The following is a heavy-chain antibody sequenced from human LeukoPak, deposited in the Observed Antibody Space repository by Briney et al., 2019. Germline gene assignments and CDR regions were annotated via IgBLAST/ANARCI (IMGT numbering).Heavy chain of an antibody. J-gene: IGHJ6*02. CDR1: GFTFKDYG. Sequence: RAGGSLRLSCAATGFTFKDYGMHWVRHPPGKGLEWVSSINWNGGGTDYADSVKGRFTISRDNAKNSLYLQLSSLRPEDTALYYCAKHMRATNTYSFFGLDVWGQGTTVTVSS. V-gene: IGHV3-9*01. CDR2: INWNGGGT. CDR3: AKHMRATNTYSFFGLDV. D-gene: IGHD1-26*01.